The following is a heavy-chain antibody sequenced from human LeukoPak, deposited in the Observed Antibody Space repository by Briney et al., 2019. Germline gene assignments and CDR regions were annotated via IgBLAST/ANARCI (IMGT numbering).Heavy chain of an antibody. V-gene: IGHV3-7*01. Sequence: GGSLRLSCAASGFTFSRYWMSWVRQAPGKGLEWVANIKQDGSEKYYVDSVKGRFTISRDNAKNSLYLQMNSLRAEDTAVYYCARGGYSSGWYYFDYWGQGTLVAVSS. J-gene: IGHJ4*02. D-gene: IGHD6-19*01. CDR1: GFTFSRYW. CDR3: ARGGYSSGWYYFDY. CDR2: IKQDGSEK.